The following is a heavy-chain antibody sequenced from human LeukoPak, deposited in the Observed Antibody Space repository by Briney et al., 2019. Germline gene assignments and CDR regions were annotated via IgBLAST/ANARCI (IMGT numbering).Heavy chain of an antibody. CDR1: GGSFSGYY. Sequence: PSETLSLTCAVYGGSFSGYYWSWIRQPAGKGLEWIGRIYTSGSTNYNPSLKSRVTMSVDTSKNQFSLKLSSVTAADTAVYYCARNLNYYDSSGYSTYYMDVWGKGTTVTVSS. CDR2: IYTSGST. CDR3: ARNLNYYDSSGYSTYYMDV. V-gene: IGHV4-59*10. J-gene: IGHJ6*03. D-gene: IGHD3-22*01.